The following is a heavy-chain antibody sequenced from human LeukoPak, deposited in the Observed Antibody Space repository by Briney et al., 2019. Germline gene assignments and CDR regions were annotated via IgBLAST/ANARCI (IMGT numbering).Heavy chain of an antibody. V-gene: IGHV3-23*01. J-gene: IGHJ4*02. Sequence: GGSLRLSCAASGFTFSTYAVSWVRQAPGKGLEWVSAISGSGGSTFNADSVKGRFTISRDNSKNTLFLQMNSLRAEDTAIYYCAKDHPSGYYFDYWGQGTLVTVSS. CDR1: GFTFSTYA. CDR3: AKDHPSGYYFDY. CDR2: ISGSGGST. D-gene: IGHD1-14*01.